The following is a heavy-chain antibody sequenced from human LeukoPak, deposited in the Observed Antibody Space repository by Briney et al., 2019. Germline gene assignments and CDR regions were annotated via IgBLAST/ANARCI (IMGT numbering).Heavy chain of an antibody. CDR2: INPNSGGT. J-gene: IGHJ4*02. D-gene: IGHD3-9*01. Sequence: GASVTVSCKASGYTFTGQYMHWVRQAPGQGLEWMGWINPNSGGTNYAQKFQGRVTMTRDTSISTAYMELSRLRSDDTAVYYCARDGRYDILTGYPGVDYWGQGTLVTVSS. CDR3: ARDGRYDILTGYPGVDY. CDR1: GYTFTGQY. V-gene: IGHV1-2*02.